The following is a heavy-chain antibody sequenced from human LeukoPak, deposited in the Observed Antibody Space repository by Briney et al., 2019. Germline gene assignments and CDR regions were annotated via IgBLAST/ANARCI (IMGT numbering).Heavy chain of an antibody. CDR2: SKGKTDGGTT. D-gene: IGHD4-17*01. J-gene: IGHJ4*02. V-gene: IGHV3-15*01. Sequence: GGSLRLSCVASGFSFTNAWMNWVRQAPGKGLEWVGRSKGKTDGGTTEYAAPVKGRLTISRDDSKNTLYLQMNSLKSEDTAVYYCTTRHYGDFDYWGQGTLVTVSS. CDR3: TTRHYGDFDY. CDR1: GFSFTNAW.